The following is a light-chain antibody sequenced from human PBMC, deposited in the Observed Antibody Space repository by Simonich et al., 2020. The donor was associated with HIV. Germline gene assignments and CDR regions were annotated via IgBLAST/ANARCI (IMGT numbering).Light chain of an antibody. Sequence: QSVLTQPPSASGTPGQRVTISCSGSSSNIGSNTVNWYQQLPGTAPKLLIYNNHQRPSGAPDRFSGSKSGTSASLAISGLQSEDEADYYCAAWDDSLNGWVFGGGTKLTVL. CDR1: SSNIGSNT. CDR2: NNH. CDR3: AAWDDSLNGWV. V-gene: IGLV1-44*01. J-gene: IGLJ3*02.